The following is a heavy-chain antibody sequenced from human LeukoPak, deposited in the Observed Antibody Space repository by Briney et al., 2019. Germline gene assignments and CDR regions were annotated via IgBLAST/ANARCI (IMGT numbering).Heavy chain of an antibody. Sequence: GGALRLSFAASGFTLSSYSMHWGRPAPGKGVEWGAGISYYGSNKYYADSVKGRFTISRDNSKNTLYLQMNSLRAEDTAVYYCARGSGYYDSSGYGSLYYFDYWGQGTLVTVSS. CDR1: GFTLSSYS. J-gene: IGHJ4*02. CDR2: ISYYGSNK. CDR3: ARGSGYYDSSGYGSLYYFDY. V-gene: IGHV3-30*04. D-gene: IGHD3-22*01.